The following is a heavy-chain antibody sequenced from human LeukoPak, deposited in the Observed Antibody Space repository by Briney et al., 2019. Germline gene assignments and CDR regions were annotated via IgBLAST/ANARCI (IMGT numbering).Heavy chain of an antibody. CDR2: IYYSGST. V-gene: IGHV4-31*03. CDR1: GGSISSGGYY. J-gene: IGHJ4*02. CDR3: ARTTRGSSFVIDY. Sequence: PSQTLSLTCTVSGGSISSGGYYWSWIRQHPGKGLEWIGYIYYSGSTYYNPSLTSRVTISVDTSKNQFYLKLSSVTAADTAVYYCARTTRGSSFVIDYWGQGTLVTVSS. D-gene: IGHD6-13*01.